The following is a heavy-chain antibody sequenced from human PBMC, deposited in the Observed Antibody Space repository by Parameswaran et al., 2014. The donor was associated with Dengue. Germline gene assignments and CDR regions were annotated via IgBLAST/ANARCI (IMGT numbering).Heavy chain of an antibody. V-gene: IGHV3-64*01. CDR3: AREGYSYEFDY. J-gene: IGHJ4*02. CDR2: ISSNGGST. Sequence: ESLKISCAASGFTFSSYAMHWVRQAPGKGLEYVSAISSNGGSTYYANSVKGRFTISRDNSKNTLYLQMGSLRAEDMAVYYCAREGYSYEFDYWGQGTLVTVSS. D-gene: IGHD5-18*01. CDR1: GFTFSSYA.